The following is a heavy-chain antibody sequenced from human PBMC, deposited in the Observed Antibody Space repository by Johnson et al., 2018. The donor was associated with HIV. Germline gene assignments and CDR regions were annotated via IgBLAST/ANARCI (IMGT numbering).Heavy chain of an antibody. CDR1: GFTFSSYA. D-gene: IGHD2-15*01. J-gene: IGHJ3*02. Sequence: QVQLVESGGGVVQPGRSLRLSCAASGFTFSSYAMHWVRQAPGKGLEWVAVISYDGSNKYYADSVKGRFTISRDNSKNTLYLQMNSLRAEDTAVYYCARCDEGWTAFDIWGQGTMVTVSS. V-gene: IGHV3-30*04. CDR3: ARCDEGWTAFDI. CDR2: ISYDGSNK.